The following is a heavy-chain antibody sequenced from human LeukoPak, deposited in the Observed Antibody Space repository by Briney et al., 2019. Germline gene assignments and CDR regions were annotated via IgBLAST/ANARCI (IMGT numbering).Heavy chain of an antibody. J-gene: IGHJ5*02. CDR2: IYDSGST. CDR1: GGSFSGYY. CDR3: ARAAAIRNWFDP. Sequence: PSETLSLTCAVYGGSFSGYYWSWIRQPPGKGLEWIGSIYDSGSTYYNPSLKSRVTISVDTSKNQFSLKLNSVTAADTAVYYCARAAAIRNWFDPWGQGTLVTVSS. V-gene: IGHV4-34*01. D-gene: IGHD2-2*02.